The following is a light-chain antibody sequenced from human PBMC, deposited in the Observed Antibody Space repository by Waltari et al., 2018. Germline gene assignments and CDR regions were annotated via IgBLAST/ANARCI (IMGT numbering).Light chain of an antibody. CDR3: ASYTTSSTFGV. V-gene: IGLV2-14*01. CDR1: SSDVGGYNY. Sequence: QSALTQPASVSGSPGQSITISCTGTSSDVGGYNYVSWYQQHPGEAPKLLMFDVSKRPPGTSNRFSGSKSGNTASLTISGLQAEDEANYYCASYTTSSTFGVFGGGTKLTVL. J-gene: IGLJ3*02. CDR2: DVS.